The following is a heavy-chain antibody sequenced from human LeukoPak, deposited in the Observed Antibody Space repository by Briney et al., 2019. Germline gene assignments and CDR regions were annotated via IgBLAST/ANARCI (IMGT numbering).Heavy chain of an antibody. CDR3: ARDRSVGSGSYDAFDI. CDR2: INAGNGNT. CDR1: GYTFTSYA. D-gene: IGHD3-10*01. J-gene: IGHJ3*02. V-gene: IGHV1-3*01. Sequence: ASVKVSCKASGYTFTSYAMHWVRQAPGQRLEWMGWINAGNGNTKYSQKFQGRVTITRDTSASTAYMELSSLRSEDTAVYYCARDRSVGSGSYDAFDIWGQGTMVTVSS.